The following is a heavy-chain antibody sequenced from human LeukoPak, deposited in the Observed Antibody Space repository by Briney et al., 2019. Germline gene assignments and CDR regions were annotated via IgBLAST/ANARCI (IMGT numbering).Heavy chain of an antibody. V-gene: IGHV2-5*05. CDR1: GCSLSTSGVG. CDR2: IYWDDDE. D-gene: IGHD6-13*01. J-gene: IGHJ4*02. CDR3: APTGSWYSGYFDY. Sequence: SGPTLVKPTQTLTLTCTFSGCSLSTSGVGVGWIRQPPGNALEWLALIYWDDDERYGPALKSRVRVTRDTSTHQAVLTMTNMDHVATATYYSAPTGSWYSGYFDYWGQGTLVTVSS.